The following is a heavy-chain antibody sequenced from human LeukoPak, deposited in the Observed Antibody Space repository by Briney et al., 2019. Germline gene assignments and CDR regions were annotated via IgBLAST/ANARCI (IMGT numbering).Heavy chain of an antibody. V-gene: IGHV4-59*01. D-gene: IGHD5-24*01. CDR2: IYYSGST. J-gene: IGHJ4*02. CDR3: ARDGDGYNSNFDY. Sequence: SETLSLTCTVSGGSISSYYWSWIRQPPGKGLEWIGYIYYSGSTNYNPSLKSRVTISVDTSKNQFSLKLSSVTAADTAVYYCARDGDGYNSNFDYWGQGTLVTVSS. CDR1: GGSISSYY.